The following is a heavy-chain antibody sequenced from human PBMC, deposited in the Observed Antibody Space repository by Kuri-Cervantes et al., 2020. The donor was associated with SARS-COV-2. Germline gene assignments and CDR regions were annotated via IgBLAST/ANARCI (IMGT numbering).Heavy chain of an antibody. CDR2: IYPGDSDT. D-gene: IGHD3-3*01. V-gene: IGHV5-51*01. CDR3: ARQNWVEWLLSDDAFDI. CDR1: GYSFTSYW. J-gene: IGHJ3*02. Sequence: KVSCKGSGYSFTSYWIGWVRQMPGKGLEWMGIIYPGDSDTRYSPSFQGQVTISADKSISTAYLQWSSLKASDTAMYYCARQNWVEWLLSDDAFDIWGQGTMVTVSS.